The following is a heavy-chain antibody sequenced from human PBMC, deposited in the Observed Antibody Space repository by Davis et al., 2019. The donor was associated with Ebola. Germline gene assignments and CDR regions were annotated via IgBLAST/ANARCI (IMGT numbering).Heavy chain of an antibody. CDR3: ARANECLPGYFDS. V-gene: IGHV1-2*06. D-gene: IGHD5/OR15-5a*01. CDR2: INPNSGGT. CDR1: GYTFTSYS. Sequence: AASVKVSCKTSGYTFTSYSITWVRQAPGQGLEWMGRINPNSGGTNYAQKFQGRVTMTRDTSISTVYMELSRLRSDDTALYYSARANECLPGYFDSWGQGTLVTVSS. J-gene: IGHJ4*02.